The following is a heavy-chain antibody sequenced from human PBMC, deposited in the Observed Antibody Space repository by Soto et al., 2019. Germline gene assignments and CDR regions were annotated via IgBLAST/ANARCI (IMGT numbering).Heavy chain of an antibody. CDR2: IDWDDDK. CDR1: GISLSTSGMR. CDR3: ARNPYYYYGMDV. Sequence: SGPTLVTPTQPLALTCPFSGISLSTSGMRVSWIRQPPGKALEWLARIDWDDDKFYSTSLKTRLTISKDTSKNQVVLTMTNMDPVDTATYYCARNPYYYYGMDVWGQGTTVTVSS. V-gene: IGHV2-70*04. J-gene: IGHJ6*02.